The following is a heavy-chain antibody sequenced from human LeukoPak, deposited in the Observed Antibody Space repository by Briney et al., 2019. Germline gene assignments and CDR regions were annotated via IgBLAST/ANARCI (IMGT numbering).Heavy chain of an antibody. J-gene: IGHJ4*02. D-gene: IGHD3-16*01. CDR2: FHYSGSN. CDR3: ARQVTFGYAYTYYFDY. V-gene: IGHV4-39*01. Sequence: SETLSLTCTVSGGSISSTYYYWGWIRQPPGKGLEWIGNFHYSGSNSYNPSLKSRVTISVDTSKNQFSLRLSSVTAADTAVYYCARQVTFGYAYTYYFDYWGQGTLVTVSS. CDR1: GGSISSTYYY.